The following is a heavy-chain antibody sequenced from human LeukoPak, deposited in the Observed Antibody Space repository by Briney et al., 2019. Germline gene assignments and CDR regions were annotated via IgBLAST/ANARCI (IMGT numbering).Heavy chain of an antibody. CDR2: INHSGST. D-gene: IGHD2-2*01. V-gene: IGHV4-34*01. Sequence: PSETLSLTCAVYGGSFSGYYWSWIRQPPGKGLEWIGEINHSGSTNYIPSLKSRVTISVDTSKNQFSLKLSSVTAADTAVYYCARGLAGWRPAIYFDYWGQGTLVTVSS. CDR1: GGSFSGYY. J-gene: IGHJ4*02. CDR3: ARGLAGWRPAIYFDY.